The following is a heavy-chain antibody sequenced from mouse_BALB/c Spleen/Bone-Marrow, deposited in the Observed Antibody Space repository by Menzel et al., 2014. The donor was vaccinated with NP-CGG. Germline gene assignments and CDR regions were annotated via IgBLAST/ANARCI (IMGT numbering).Heavy chain of an antibody. CDR2: IWAGGNT. CDR3: ASSYYGTSQFAY. Sequence: VHLVESGPGLVAPSQSLSITCTVSGFSLTSYGVHWVRQPPGKGLEWLGVIWAGGNTIYNSALMSRLSINKDNSKSHVFLKMNSLQTDDTAMYSCASSYYGTSQFAYWGQGTLVTVSA. D-gene: IGHD1-1*01. CDR1: GFSLTSYG. V-gene: IGHV2-9*02. J-gene: IGHJ3*01.